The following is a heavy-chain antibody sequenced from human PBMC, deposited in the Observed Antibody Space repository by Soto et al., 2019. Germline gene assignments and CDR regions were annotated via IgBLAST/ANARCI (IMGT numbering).Heavy chain of an antibody. CDR2: INPSGGST. V-gene: IGHV1-46*01. D-gene: IGHD2-2*01. Sequence: ASVKVSCKASGYTFTSYYMHWVRQAPGQGLEWMGIINPSGGSTSYAQKFQGRVTMTRDTSTSTVYMELSSLRSEDTAVYYCAREPIVVPAAPADALAIWGQGTMVTVSS. CDR3: AREPIVVPAAPADALAI. J-gene: IGHJ3*02. CDR1: GYTFTSYY.